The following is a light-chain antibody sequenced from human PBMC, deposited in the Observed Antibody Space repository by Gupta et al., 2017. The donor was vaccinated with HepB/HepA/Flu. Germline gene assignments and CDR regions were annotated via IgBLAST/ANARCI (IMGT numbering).Light chain of an antibody. Sequence: DIVMTQSPASLAVSLGERATINCKSSQSVLYSSDNNNYLSWYQQKPGQPPKLLIYWASALEYGVPDPFSASGSGTDFTLTISSLQAEDVAVYYCQQYHTIPWTFGQGTKVEIK. CDR2: WAS. CDR1: QSVLYSSDNNNY. V-gene: IGKV4-1*01. J-gene: IGKJ1*01. CDR3: QQYHTIPWT.